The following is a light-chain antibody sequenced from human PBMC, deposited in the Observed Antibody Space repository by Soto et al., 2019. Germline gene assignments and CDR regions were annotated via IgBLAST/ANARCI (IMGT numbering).Light chain of an antibody. CDR2: DVT. J-gene: IGLJ2*01. Sequence: QSALTQPASVSGSPGQSITISRTGTSSDIGVYNYVSWYQQHPGKAPKLMIYDVTKRPSGVSNRFSGSKSGNTASLTISGLQAEDEADYYCTSYRGSGIFEVFGGGTKLTVL. CDR3: TSYRGSGIFEV. V-gene: IGLV2-14*01. CDR1: SSDIGVYNY.